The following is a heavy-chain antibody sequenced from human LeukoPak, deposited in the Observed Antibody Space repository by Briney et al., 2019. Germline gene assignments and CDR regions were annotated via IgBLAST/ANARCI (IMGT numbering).Heavy chain of an antibody. V-gene: IGHV3-30*03. CDR3: ARTNFYHSSSWQDDAFDI. CDR2: ISYDGSNK. J-gene: IGHJ3*02. D-gene: IGHD6-13*01. Sequence: GGSLRLSCAASGFTFSSYGMHWVRQAPGKGLEWVAVISYDGSNKYYADSVKGRFTISRDNSKNTLYLQMNSLRAEDMALYYCARTNFYHSSSWQDDAFDIWGQGTMVTVSS. CDR1: GFTFSSYG.